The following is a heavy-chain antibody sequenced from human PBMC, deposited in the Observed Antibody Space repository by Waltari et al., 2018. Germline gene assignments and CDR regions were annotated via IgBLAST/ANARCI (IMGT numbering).Heavy chain of an antibody. V-gene: IGHV1-18*01. CDR1: GYMFTTYG. CDR2: VSGYNGNT. CDR3: ARGARMYFDN. J-gene: IGHJ4*02. D-gene: IGHD2-15*01. Sequence: QVQLVQSGAEVTKPGASVKVSCKASGYMFTTYGLTWVRQAPGQGLEWMGWVSGYNGNTKYAQQFQGRVTMTIDTSPSTAYMELRSLRADDTAVYYCARGARMYFDNWGQGTLVTVSS.